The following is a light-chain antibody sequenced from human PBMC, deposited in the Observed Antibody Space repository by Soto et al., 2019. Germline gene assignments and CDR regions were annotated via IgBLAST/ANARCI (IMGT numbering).Light chain of an antibody. CDR3: QHYGSSLIT. Sequence: EIVMTQSPATLSVSPGERATLSCRASQSVSSNLAWYQQKPGQGPRLLIYGASSRATGTPDRFSGSGSGTDFTLTINRLEPEDFAVYFCQHYGSSLITFGQGTRLEIK. CDR2: GAS. J-gene: IGKJ5*01. CDR1: QSVSSN. V-gene: IGKV3-20*01.